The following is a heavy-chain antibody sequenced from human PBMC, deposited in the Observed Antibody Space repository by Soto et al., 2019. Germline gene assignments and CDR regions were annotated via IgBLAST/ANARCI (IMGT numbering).Heavy chain of an antibody. CDR2: VYYSGST. CDR1: GDSISGSY. D-gene: IGHD4-17*01. J-gene: IGHJ4*02. Sequence: PSETLSLTCAVSGDSISGSYWSWIRQPPGKGLEWIGYVYYSGSTYYNPSLEGRIAISIDMSKNQFSLKLSSVTAADTAVYYCARRYGDYFDYWGQGTLVTVSS. CDR3: ARRYGDYFDY. V-gene: IGHV4-59*01.